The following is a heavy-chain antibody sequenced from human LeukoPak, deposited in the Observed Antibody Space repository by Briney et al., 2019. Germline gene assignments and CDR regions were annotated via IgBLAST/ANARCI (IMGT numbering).Heavy chain of an antibody. V-gene: IGHV1-2*02. D-gene: IGHD2-15*01. Sequence: ASVTVSCKASGYTCTGNYMHWVRQAPGPGLELMGWINPNSGGTNYSHKFQDRVTMIRDTSINTAYMELSRLRSDDTAVYYCARVGGLVWLFDYWGQGTLVTVSS. CDR2: INPNSGGT. J-gene: IGHJ4*02. CDR1: GYTCTGNY. CDR3: ARVGGLVWLFDY.